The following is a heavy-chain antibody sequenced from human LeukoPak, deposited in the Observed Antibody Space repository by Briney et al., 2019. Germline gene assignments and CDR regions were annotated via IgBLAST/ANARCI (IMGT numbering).Heavy chain of an antibody. CDR3: AAGVGWLIDY. CDR1: GFSFSSYW. CDR2: IEGDGSER. D-gene: IGHD6-19*01. J-gene: IGHJ4*02. V-gene: IGHV3-7*03. Sequence: GVSLRLSCAASGFSFSSYWMSWVRQAPGKGLEWVANIEGDGSERNYMDSVKGRLTISRDNAKNSLHLQMNSLRAEDTAVYYCAAGVGWLIDYWGQGTLVTVSS.